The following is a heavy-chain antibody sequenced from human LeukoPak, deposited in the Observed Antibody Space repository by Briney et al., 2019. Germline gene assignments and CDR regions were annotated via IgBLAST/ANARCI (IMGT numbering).Heavy chain of an antibody. J-gene: IGHJ4*02. Sequence: GGSLGLSCAASGFTFRNYVIHWVRQAPGKGLEWVAVTSSDLNVKLYADSVKGRFTISRDNSRSTLYLQMNSLRPEDTAIYYCAKEGYYGSGSPPSLYFDYWGQGTLVTVSS. D-gene: IGHD3-10*01. V-gene: IGHV3-30*18. CDR1: GFTFRNYV. CDR2: TSSDLNVK. CDR3: AKEGYYGSGSPPSLYFDY.